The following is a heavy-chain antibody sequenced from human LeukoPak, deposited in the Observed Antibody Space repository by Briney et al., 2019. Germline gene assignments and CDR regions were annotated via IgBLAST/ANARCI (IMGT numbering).Heavy chain of an antibody. CDR1: GGSISSSTDN. CDR3: ARAAVGTMVRGVIFDY. D-gene: IGHD3-10*01. J-gene: IGHJ4*02. Sequence: PSETLSLTCTVSGGSISSSTDNWGWIRQPPGKGLEWIGSIYYGGSTYYNPSLKSRVTISVDTSKNQFSLKLSSVTAADTSVYYCARAAVGTMVRGVIFDYWGQGTLVTVSS. V-gene: IGHV4-39*07. CDR2: IYYGGST.